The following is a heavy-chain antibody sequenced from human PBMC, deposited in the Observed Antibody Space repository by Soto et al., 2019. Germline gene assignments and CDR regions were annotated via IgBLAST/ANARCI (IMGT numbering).Heavy chain of an antibody. D-gene: IGHD6-19*01. CDR1: GVSISSGADY. J-gene: IGHJ4*02. Sequence: SETLSLTCSVSGVSISSGADYWSWIRQRPGKGLEWIGSIYSSGSSSYNPALKSRLTISLDTSENQFPLKLTSVTAADTAVYYCARFAYRSGWNFDYWGRGTLVTVSS. CDR2: IYSSGSS. CDR3: ARFAYRSGWNFDY. V-gene: IGHV4-31*03.